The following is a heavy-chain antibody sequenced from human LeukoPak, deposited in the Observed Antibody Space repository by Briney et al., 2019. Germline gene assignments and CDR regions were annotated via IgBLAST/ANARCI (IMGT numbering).Heavy chain of an antibody. Sequence: DSVKGRFTISRDNSKNTLYLQMNSLRAEDTAVYYCAKDLPLYYYDSSGDLLFDYWGQGTLVTVSS. V-gene: IGHV3-30*02. D-gene: IGHD3-22*01. J-gene: IGHJ4*02. CDR3: AKDLPLYYYDSSGDLLFDY.